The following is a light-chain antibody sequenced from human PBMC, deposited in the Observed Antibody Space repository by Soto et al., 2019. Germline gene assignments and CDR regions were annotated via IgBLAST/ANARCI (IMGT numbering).Light chain of an antibody. V-gene: IGKV4-1*01. CDR1: QNVLYSSNNKNY. J-gene: IGKJ1*01. CDR2: WAS. Sequence: DIVMTQSPDSLAVSLGERATINCESSQNVLYSSNNKNYLAWYQQKPGQSPRLLICWASTRDSGVPDRFTGSGSGTDFPPTSSSLQAEDVADYYCQQYYSTPKTFGQGTKVEIK. CDR3: QQYYSTPKT.